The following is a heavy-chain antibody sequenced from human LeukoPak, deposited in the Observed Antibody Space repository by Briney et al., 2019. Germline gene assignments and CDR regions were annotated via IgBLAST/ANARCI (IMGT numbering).Heavy chain of an antibody. V-gene: IGHV1-3*04. CDR3: ARGHADYVNHP. J-gene: IGHJ5*02. CDR2: INTGNGNT. D-gene: IGHD4-17*01. CDR1: GYTSTTYA. Sequence: ASVKVSCKASGYTSTTYAIHWVRQAPGQRLEWMGWINTGNGNTKYSQKFLGRVSFTRDTFASTAYMELNSLRSEDTAVYYCARGHADYVNHPWGPGTLVTVSS.